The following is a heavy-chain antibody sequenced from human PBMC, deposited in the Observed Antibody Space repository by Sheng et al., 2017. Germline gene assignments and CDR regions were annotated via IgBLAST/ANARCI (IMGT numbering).Heavy chain of an antibody. Sequence: EVQLLESVGGLVQPGGSLRLSCAASGFTFSGYAMSWVRQAPGKGLEWISSISTSGRSTYYADSVKGRFTVSRDSSKNTVSLQMNSLRGEDTAVYFCAKETEYSSSAFDYWGQGT. CDR2: ISTSGRST. CDR3: AKETEYSSSAFDY. CDR1: GFTFSGYA. D-gene: IGHD6-6*01. V-gene: IGHV3-23*01. J-gene: IGHJ4*02.